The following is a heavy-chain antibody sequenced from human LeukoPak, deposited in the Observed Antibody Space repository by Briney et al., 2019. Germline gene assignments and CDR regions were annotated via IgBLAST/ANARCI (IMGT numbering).Heavy chain of an antibody. CDR2: IYYSGST. D-gene: IGHD5-24*01. CDR1: GGSISSSSYY. V-gene: IGHV4-39*01. J-gene: IGHJ3*02. Sequence: SETLSLTCTVSGGSISSSSYYWGWIRQPPGKGLEWIGSIYYSGSTYYNPSLKSRATISVDTSKNQCSLKLSSVTAADTAVYYCARGRDGYNNDAFDIWGQGTMVTVSS. CDR3: ARGRDGYNNDAFDI.